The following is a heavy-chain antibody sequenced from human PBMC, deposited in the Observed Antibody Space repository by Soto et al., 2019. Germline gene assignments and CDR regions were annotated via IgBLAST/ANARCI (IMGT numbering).Heavy chain of an antibody. J-gene: IGHJ4*02. CDR1: GYTFTSYA. Sequence: ASVQGSCKASGYTFTSYAMHWVRQAPGQRLEWMGWINAGNGNTKYSQKFQGRVTITRDTSASTAYMELSSLRSEDTAVYYCASDYCSSTSCYTFDYWGQGTLVTVSS. CDR2: INAGNGNT. V-gene: IGHV1-3*01. CDR3: ASDYCSSTSCYTFDY. D-gene: IGHD2-2*01.